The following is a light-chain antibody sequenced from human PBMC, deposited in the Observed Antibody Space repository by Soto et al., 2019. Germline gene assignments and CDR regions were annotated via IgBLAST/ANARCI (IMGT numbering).Light chain of an antibody. CDR2: GTS. J-gene: IGKJ2*01. V-gene: IGKV3-20*01. CDR3: QQYGSSTYT. CDR1: QSVSSSN. Sequence: EIVLTQSPGTLSLSPGERATLSCRASQSVSSSNLAWYQQKPGQAPRLLIYGTSSRATGIPDRFSGSGSGKDFTLTISRLEPEDFGVYYCQQYGSSTYTFGQGTKLEIK.